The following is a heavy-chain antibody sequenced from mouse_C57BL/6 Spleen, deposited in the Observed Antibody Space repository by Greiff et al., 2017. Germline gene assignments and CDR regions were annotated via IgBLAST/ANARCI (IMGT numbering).Heavy chain of an antibody. V-gene: IGHV1-64*01. CDR3: ARWGGVNAMDY. J-gene: IGHJ4*01. D-gene: IGHD2-13*01. CDR1: GYTFTSYW. Sequence: QVQLQQPGAELVKPGASVKLSCKASGYTFTSYWMHWVKQRPGQGLEWIGMIHPNSGSTNDNEKFKSKATLTVDKSSSTAYMQLSSLTSEDSAVYYCARWGGVNAMDYWGQGTSVTVSS. CDR2: IHPNSGST.